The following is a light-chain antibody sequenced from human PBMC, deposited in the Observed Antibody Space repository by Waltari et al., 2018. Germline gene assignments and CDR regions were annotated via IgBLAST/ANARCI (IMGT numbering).Light chain of an antibody. J-gene: IGLJ2*01. CDR2: GNS. V-gene: IGLV1-40*01. Sequence: QSGLTQPPSASGAPGQRLTISCPGSSPNIGAGYDVHWYQLLPGTAPKLPIYGNSNRPSGVPDRFSGSKSGTSASLAITGLQAEDEAGYYCQSYDSSLSGSVFGGGTKLTVL. CDR1: SPNIGAGYD. CDR3: QSYDSSLSGSV.